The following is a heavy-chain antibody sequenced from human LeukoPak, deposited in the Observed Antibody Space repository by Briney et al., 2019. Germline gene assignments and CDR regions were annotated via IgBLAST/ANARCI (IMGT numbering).Heavy chain of an antibody. D-gene: IGHD2-2*02. J-gene: IGHJ4*02. CDR3: AKDIVVVPAAIPGYFDY. CDR2: ISGSGGST. Sequence: GGSLRLSCAASGLTFSSYAMSWVRQAPGKGLEWVSAISGSGGSTYYADSVKGRFTISRDNSKNTLYLQMNSLRAEDTAVYYCAKDIVVVPAAIPGYFDYWGQGTLVTVSS. CDR1: GLTFSSYA. V-gene: IGHV3-23*01.